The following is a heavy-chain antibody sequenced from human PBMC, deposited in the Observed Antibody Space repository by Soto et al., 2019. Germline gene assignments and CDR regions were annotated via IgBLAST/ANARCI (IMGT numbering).Heavy chain of an antibody. CDR1: GGSISSYY. V-gene: IGHV4-59*08. CDR3: ARSIAAAGKSYYYYGMDV. D-gene: IGHD6-13*01. CDR2: IYYSGST. Sequence: PSETLSLTCTVSGGSISSYYWSWIRQPPGKGLEWIVYIYYSGSTNYNPSLKSRVTISVDTSKNQFSLKLNSVTAADTAVYYRARSIAAAGKSYYYYGMDVWGQGTTVTVS. J-gene: IGHJ6*02.